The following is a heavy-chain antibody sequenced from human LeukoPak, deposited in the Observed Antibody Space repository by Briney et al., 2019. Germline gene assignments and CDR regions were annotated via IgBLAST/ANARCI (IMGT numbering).Heavy chain of an antibody. CDR3: ARAFVGGTAMENRYYFDY. CDR1: GGSFSGYY. CDR2: INHSGST. Sequence: SETLSLTCAVYGGSFSGYYWSWIRQPPGKGLEWIGEINHSGSTNYNPSLKSRVTISVDTSKNQFSLKLSSVTAADTAVYYCARAFVGGTAMENRYYFDYWGQGTLVTVSS. J-gene: IGHJ4*02. V-gene: IGHV4-34*01. D-gene: IGHD5-18*01.